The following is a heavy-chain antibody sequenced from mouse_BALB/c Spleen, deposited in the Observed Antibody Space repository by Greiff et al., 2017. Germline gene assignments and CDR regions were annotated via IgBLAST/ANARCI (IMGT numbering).Heavy chain of an antibody. D-gene: IGHD2-1*01. J-gene: IGHJ1*01. CDR3: ARDRYYGNYGYFDV. CDR1: GYSITSGYY. V-gene: IGHV3-6*02. CDR2: ISYDGSN. Sequence: EVKLMESGPGLVKPSQSLSLTCSVTGYSITSGYYWNWIRQFPGNKLEWMGYISYDGSNNYNPSLKNRISITRDTSKNQFFLKLNSVTTEDTATYYCARDRYYGNYGYFDVWGAGTTVTVSS.